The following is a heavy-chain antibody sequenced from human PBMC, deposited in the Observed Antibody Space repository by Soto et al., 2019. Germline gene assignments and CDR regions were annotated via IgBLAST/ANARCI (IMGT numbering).Heavy chain of an antibody. D-gene: IGHD3-3*01. CDR1: GGSISSGDYY. CDR3: ASHSYDYWSGYWGY. J-gene: IGHJ4*02. Sequence: QVQLQESGPGLVKPSQTLSLTCTVSGGSISSGDYYWSWIRQPPGKGLEWIGYIYYSGSTYYNPYHKSQVTISVDTSKNHFSLKLSSVTAADRAVYYCASHSYDYWSGYWGYWGQGTLVTVSS. CDR2: IYYSGST. V-gene: IGHV4-30-4*01.